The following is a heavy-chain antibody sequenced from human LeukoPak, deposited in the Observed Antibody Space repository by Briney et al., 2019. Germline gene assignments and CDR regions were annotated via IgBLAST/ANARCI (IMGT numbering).Heavy chain of an antibody. CDR1: SRSLSSYY. CDR2: IYYSGST. D-gene: IGHD1-1*01. V-gene: IGHV4-59*08. CDR3: ARRGSSGHFDY. J-gene: IGHJ4*02. Sequence: SHTLSLTCTVSSRSLSSYYSRCIPHPPRKGLVWIGYIYYSGSTNYNPSLKSRVTISVDTSKNQFSLKLSSVTAADTAVYYCARRGSSGHFDYWGQGTLVTVSS.